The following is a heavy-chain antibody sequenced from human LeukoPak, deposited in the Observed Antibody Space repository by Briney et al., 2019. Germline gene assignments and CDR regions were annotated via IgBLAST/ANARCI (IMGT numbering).Heavy chain of an antibody. CDR1: GFTFSSYG. CDR2: MSHDGSNK. V-gene: IGHV3-30*18. J-gene: IGHJ6*02. D-gene: IGHD3-16*01. Sequence: GRSLRLSCAASGFTFSSYGMHWVRQAPGKGLEWVAVMSHDGSNKNYADSVKGRFTIPRDKSKNRLYLQMNSLRAEDTAVYYCAKDRWASYYYYAMDVWGQGTTVTVSS. CDR3: AKDRWASYYYYAMDV.